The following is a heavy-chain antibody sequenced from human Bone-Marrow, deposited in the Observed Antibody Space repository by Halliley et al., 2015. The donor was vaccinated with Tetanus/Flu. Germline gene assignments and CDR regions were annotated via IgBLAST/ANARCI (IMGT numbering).Heavy chain of an antibody. V-gene: IGHV3-23*03. CDR3: AREVETRKYFDL. J-gene: IGHJ4*02. Sequence: WLSGIPPDGWGWNYADSVRGRFTISRDNSKTTLFLELNSLRAEDTATYYCAREVETRKYFDLWGQGTLVTVSS. D-gene: IGHD2-21*02. CDR2: IPPDGWGW.